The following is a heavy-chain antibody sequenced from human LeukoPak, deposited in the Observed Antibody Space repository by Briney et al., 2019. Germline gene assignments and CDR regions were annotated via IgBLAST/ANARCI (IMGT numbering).Heavy chain of an antibody. V-gene: IGHV3-73*01. CDR1: GVTISGSA. D-gene: IGHD5-18*01. J-gene: IGHJ6*02. CDR2: IRSKAHNYAT. CDR3: TRGGYSMDIGYYYGMDV. Sequence: GGALKLFCAASGVTISGSAMHWVRQASGEGLEWVGRIRSKAHNYATAYAASVKGRFTISRDDSKNTAYLQMNSLKTEDTAVYYCTRGGYSMDIGYYYGMDVWGQGTTVTVSS.